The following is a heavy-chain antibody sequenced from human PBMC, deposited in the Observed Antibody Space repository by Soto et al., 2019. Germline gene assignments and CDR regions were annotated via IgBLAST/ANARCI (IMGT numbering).Heavy chain of an antibody. CDR2: ISGSGGST. J-gene: IGHJ4*02. CDR1: GFTLSSYA. D-gene: IGHD3-10*01. Sequence: GGSLRLACAASGFTLSSYAMSWVRQAPGKGLEWVSAISGSGGSTYYADSVKGRFTISRDNSKNTLYLQMNSLRAEDTAVYYCAKGLRAYGSGIHPDYWGQGTLVTVSS. CDR3: AKGLRAYGSGIHPDY. V-gene: IGHV3-23*01.